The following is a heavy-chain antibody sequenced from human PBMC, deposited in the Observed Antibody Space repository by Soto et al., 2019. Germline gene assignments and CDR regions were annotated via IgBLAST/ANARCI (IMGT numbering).Heavy chain of an antibody. V-gene: IGHV1-18*01. CDR1: GYTFTSYG. D-gene: IGHD2-2*01. Sequence: GASVKVSCKASGYTFTSYGISWVRQAPGQGLEWMGWISAYNGNTNYAQKLQGRVTMTTDTSTSTAYMELRSLRSDDTAVYYCARGPTPYCSSTSCYGPSLDYWGKGTLVTVSS. CDR3: ARGPTPYCSSTSCYGPSLDY. CDR2: ISAYNGNT. J-gene: IGHJ4*02.